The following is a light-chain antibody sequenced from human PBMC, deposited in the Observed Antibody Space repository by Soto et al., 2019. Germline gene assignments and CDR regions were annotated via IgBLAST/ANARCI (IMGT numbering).Light chain of an antibody. V-gene: IGKV3-15*01. CDR2: GAS. CDR1: QSVSSN. Sequence: EIVMTQSPATLSVSRGERATLSCRASQSVSSNLAWYQQKPGQAPRLLIYGASTRATGIPARFSGSGSGTEFTLTISSLQSEDFAVYYCQQYNNWPHTFGQGTKLEIK. CDR3: QQYNNWPHT. J-gene: IGKJ2*01.